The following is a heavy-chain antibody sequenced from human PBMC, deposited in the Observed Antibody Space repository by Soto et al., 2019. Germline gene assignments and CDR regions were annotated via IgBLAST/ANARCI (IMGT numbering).Heavy chain of an antibody. V-gene: IGHV4-30-2*01. D-gene: IGHD3-22*01. CDR1: GGSISSGGYS. J-gene: IGHJ5*02. CDR3: ARVKDYYDSSGYHNWFDP. Sequence: SETVSLTXAVSGGSISSGGYSWSWIRQPPGKGLEWIGYIYHSGSTYYNPSLKSRVTISVDRSKNQFSLKLSSVTAADTAVYYCARVKDYYDSSGYHNWFDPWGQGTLVTVSS. CDR2: IYHSGST.